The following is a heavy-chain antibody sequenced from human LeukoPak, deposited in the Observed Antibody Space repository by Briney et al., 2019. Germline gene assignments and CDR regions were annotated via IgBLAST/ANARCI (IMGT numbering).Heavy chain of an antibody. CDR2: IYYSGST. Sequence: SETLSLTCTVSGGSISSYYWSWIRQPPGKGLEWIGYIYYSGSTYYNPSLKSRVTISVDTSKNQFSLKLSSVTAADTAVYYCARGSREDYFDYWGQGTLVTVSS. V-gene: IGHV4-30-4*08. CDR3: ARGSREDYFDY. J-gene: IGHJ4*02. CDR1: GGSISSYY.